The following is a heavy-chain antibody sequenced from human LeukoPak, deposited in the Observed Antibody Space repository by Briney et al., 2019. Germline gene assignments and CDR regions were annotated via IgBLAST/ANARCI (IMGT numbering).Heavy chain of an antibody. CDR3: ARGRLARAKGAFDI. D-gene: IGHD6-6*01. J-gene: IGHJ3*02. Sequence: SETLSLTCGVYGGSFSGYYWSWIRQPPGKGLEWIGEINHSGSTNYNPSLKSRVTISVDTSKNQFSLKLTSVTAADTAVYYCARGRLARAKGAFDIWGQGTMVTVSS. CDR1: GGSFSGYY. V-gene: IGHV4-34*01. CDR2: INHSGST.